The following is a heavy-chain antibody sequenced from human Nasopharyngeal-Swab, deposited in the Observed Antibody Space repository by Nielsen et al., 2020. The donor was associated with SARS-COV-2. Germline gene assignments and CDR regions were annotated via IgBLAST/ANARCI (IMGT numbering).Heavy chain of an antibody. CDR1: GFPFSTFG. J-gene: IGHJ4*02. Sequence: GGSLRLSCAASGFPFSTFGMNWVRQAPGKGLEWVSNIWNDGSKKYYVESVEGRFTISRDDSKNTLFLEMNSLRAEDTAVYYCASLASGCYCPYYWGQGTLVTVSS. CDR3: ASLASGCYCPYY. CDR2: IWNDGSKK. D-gene: IGHD1-26*01. V-gene: IGHV3-33*01.